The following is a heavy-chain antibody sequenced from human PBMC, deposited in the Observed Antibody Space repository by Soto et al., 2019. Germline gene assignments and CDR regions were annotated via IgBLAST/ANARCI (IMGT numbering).Heavy chain of an antibody. CDR2: IYSGGST. CDR1: WVTLSNKY. V-gene: IGHV3-53*04. Sequence: GGSPRPSLAAPWVTLSNKYIGWVRPAPGEGVGGGSVIYSGGSTYYADSVEGRFTISRHNSKNTLYLQMNSLRAEDTAVYYCAKDFPGLDYVWGSYRDLGAYDIWGQGTMVTVSS. CDR3: AKDFPGLDYVWGSYRDLGAYDI. J-gene: IGHJ3*02. D-gene: IGHD3-16*02.